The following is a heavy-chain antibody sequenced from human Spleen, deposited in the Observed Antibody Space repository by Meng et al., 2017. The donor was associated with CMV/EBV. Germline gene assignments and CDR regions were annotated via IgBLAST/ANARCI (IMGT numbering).Heavy chain of an antibody. D-gene: IGHD1-26*01. Sequence: SETLSLTCAVYGGSFSGYYWSWIRQPPGKGLEWIGSIYHSGSTYYNPSLKSRVTISVDTSKNQFSLKLSSVTAADTAVYYCARELGGSYCFDYWGQGTLVTVSS. CDR3: ARELGGSYCFDY. CDR1: GGSFSGYY. CDR2: IYHSGST. V-gene: IGHV4-34*01. J-gene: IGHJ4*02.